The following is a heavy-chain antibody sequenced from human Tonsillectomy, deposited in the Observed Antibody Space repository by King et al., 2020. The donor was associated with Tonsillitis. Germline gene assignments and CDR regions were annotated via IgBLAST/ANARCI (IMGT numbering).Heavy chain of an antibody. D-gene: IGHD2-21*01. V-gene: IGHV4-59*08. CDR3: ARLQSKGDTLDDC. Sequence: VQLQESGPGLVRPSETLSLTCTVSGGSISTYYWSWIRQPPGKGLEWIGFIFHTGSTDYNPSLKSRVTMSVDTSKNQFSLKLSSVTAADTAVYYCARLQSKGDTLDDCWGQGTLVTVSS. J-gene: IGHJ4*02. CDR1: GGSISTYY. CDR2: IFHTGST.